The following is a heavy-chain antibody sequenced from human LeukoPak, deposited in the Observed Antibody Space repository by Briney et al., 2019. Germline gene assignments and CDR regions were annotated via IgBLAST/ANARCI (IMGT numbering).Heavy chain of an antibody. CDR1: GFSFDNYA. D-gene: IGHD1-26*01. CDR3: AKGKGWEASYYYYFMGV. CDR2: ISWNSGSI. Sequence: GGSLRLSCAASGFSFDNYAMHWVRQAPGKGLEWVSGISWNSGSIGYAHAVKGRFTISRDNAKNSLYLQMNSLRTEDTAVYYCAKGKGWEASYYYYFMGVGGKRTTVTFSS. V-gene: IGHV3-9*01. J-gene: IGHJ6*03.